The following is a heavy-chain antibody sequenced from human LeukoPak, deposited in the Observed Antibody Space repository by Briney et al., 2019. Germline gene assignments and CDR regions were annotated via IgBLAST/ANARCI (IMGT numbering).Heavy chain of an antibody. D-gene: IGHD6-13*01. CDR3: ARGVWAAAGYYFDY. CDR2: ISGSGGST. CDR1: GFTFSSYA. V-gene: IGHV3-23*01. J-gene: IGHJ4*02. Sequence: GGSLRLSCAASGFTFSSYAMSRVRQAPGKGLEWASAISGSGGSTYYADSVKGRFTISRDNSKNTLYLQMNSLRAEDTAVYYCARGVWAAAGYYFDYWGQGTLVTVSS.